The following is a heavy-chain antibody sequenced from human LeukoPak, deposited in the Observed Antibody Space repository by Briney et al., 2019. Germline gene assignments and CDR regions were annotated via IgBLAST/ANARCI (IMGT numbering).Heavy chain of an antibody. CDR1: GFTFSSYW. D-gene: IGHD6-13*01. V-gene: IGHV3-74*01. CDR2: INSDGSST. CDR3: ARAPWSSSSWPYNWFDP. Sequence: GGSLRLSCAASGFTFSSYWMHWVRQAPGKGLVWVSRINSDGSSTSYADSVKGRFTISRDNAKNTLYLQMNSLRAEDTAVYYCARAPWSSSSWPYNWFDPWGQGTLVTVSS. J-gene: IGHJ5*02.